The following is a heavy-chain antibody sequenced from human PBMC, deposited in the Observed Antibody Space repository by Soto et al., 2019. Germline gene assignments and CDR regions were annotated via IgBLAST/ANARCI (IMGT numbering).Heavy chain of an antibody. CDR3: TTGPFIAGDY. CDR2: ITSSGDST. Sequence: EVQLLESRGGLVQPGGSLRLSCGASGFPFSNFAMSWVRQAPGKGLEWVSVITSSGDSTYFADSVKGRFTISRDNSKNTLYLQLNSLRAEDTATYYCTTGPFIAGDYWGQGTLVTVSS. D-gene: IGHD1-1*01. V-gene: IGHV3-23*01. CDR1: GFPFSNFA. J-gene: IGHJ4*02.